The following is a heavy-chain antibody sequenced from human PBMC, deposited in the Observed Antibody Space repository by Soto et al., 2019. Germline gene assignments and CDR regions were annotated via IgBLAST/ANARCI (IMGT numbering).Heavy chain of an antibody. D-gene: IGHD2-21*01. Sequence: EVQLLESGGGLIQPGGSLRLSCEASGFTFSNYGMTWVRLAPGKGLEWVSTISGSGGRTFYADPVKGRFTISRDNSKNTLELQMNSLRAEDTAVYNCAKEMIASTLADFFDYWGQGTLVTVSS. CDR3: AKEMIASTLADFFDY. CDR1: GFTFSNYG. J-gene: IGHJ4*02. CDR2: ISGSGGRT. V-gene: IGHV3-23*01.